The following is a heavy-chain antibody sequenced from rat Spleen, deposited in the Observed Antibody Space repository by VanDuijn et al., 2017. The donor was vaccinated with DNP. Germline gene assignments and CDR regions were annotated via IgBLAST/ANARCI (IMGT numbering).Heavy chain of an antibody. D-gene: IGHD1-10*01. J-gene: IGHJ1*01. V-gene: IGHV5-29*01. CDR1: GFTFSDYY. CDR2: ISDDGSST. Sequence: EVQLVESDGGLVQPGRSLKLSCAASGFTFSDYYMAWVRQAPTKGLEWVATISDDGSSTYYRDSVKGRFTISRDNAKSTLYLQRDSLRSEDTATYYCARRQLRYFDFWGPGTMVTVSS. CDR3: ARRQLRYFDF.